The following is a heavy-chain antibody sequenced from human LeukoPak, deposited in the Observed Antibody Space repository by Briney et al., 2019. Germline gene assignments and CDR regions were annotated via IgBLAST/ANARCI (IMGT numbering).Heavy chain of an antibody. CDR2: ISSSSSTI. Sequence: SGGSLRLSCAASGFTFSSYSMNWVRQAPGKGLEWVSYISSSSSTIYYADSVKGRFTISRDNAKNSLYLRMNSLRAEDTAVYYCARDQLYYFDYWGQGTLVTVSS. CDR1: GFTFSSYS. J-gene: IGHJ4*02. D-gene: IGHD1-1*01. V-gene: IGHV3-48*04. CDR3: ARDQLYYFDY.